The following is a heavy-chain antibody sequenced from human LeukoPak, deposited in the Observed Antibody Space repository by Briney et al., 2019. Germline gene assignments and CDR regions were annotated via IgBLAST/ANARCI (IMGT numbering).Heavy chain of an antibody. CDR3: ARGGTYGDYSAVFDY. CDR1: GGSISSGGYS. V-gene: IGHV4-30-2*01. J-gene: IGHJ4*02. D-gene: IGHD4-17*01. CDR2: IYHSGST. Sequence: SETLSLTCAASGGSISSGGYSWSWIRQPPGKGLDWIGYIYHSGSTYYNPSLKSRVTISVDTSKNQFSLKLSSVTAADTAVYYCARGGTYGDYSAVFDYWGQGTLVTVSS.